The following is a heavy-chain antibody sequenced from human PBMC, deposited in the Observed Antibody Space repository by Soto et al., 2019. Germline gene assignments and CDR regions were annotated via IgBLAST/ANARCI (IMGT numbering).Heavy chain of an antibody. CDR1: GGSFSGYQ. CDR3: ARGLILWFGEFSRRGGYYYYMDV. CDR2: INDSGNI. Sequence: SETLSLTCAVYGGSFSGYQWTWIRQTPGKRLEWIGEINDSGNINYNPSLKSRVTILVDTPKKQISLKLSSVTAADTAVYYCARGLILWFGEFSRRGGYYYYMDVWGEGTTVTVSS. J-gene: IGHJ6*03. D-gene: IGHD3-10*01. V-gene: IGHV4-34*01.